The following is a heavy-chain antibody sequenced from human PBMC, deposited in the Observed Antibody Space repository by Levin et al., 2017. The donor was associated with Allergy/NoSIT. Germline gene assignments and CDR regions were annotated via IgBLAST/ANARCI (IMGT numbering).Heavy chain of an antibody. CDR1: GYTFTSYD. J-gene: IGHJ4*02. CDR3: AKGSYRSYDFSGYYYD. V-gene: IGHV1-8*01. CDR2: MNSNSGKT. Sequence: GESLKISCKASGYTFTSYDINWVRQATGQGLEWMGWMNSNSGKTGYVQKFQGRVTMTRDTSTSTAYMELSSLRSEDTAVYYCAKGSYRSYDFSGYYYDWGQGTLVTVSS. D-gene: IGHD3-22*01.